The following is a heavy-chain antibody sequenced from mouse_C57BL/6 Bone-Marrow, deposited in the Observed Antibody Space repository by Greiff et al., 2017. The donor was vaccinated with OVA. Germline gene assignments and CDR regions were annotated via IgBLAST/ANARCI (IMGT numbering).Heavy chain of an antibody. J-gene: IGHJ4*01. CDR1: GFTFSSYG. V-gene: IGHV5-6*01. D-gene: IGHD2-1*01. Sequence: EVKLVESGGDLVKPGGSLKLSCAASGFTFSSYGMSWVRQTPDKRLEWVATISSGGSYTYYPDSVKGRFTISRDNAKNTLYLQMSSLKSEDTAMYYCARQENGNYAGAMDYWGQGTSVTVSS. CDR2: ISSGGSYT. CDR3: ARQENGNYAGAMDY.